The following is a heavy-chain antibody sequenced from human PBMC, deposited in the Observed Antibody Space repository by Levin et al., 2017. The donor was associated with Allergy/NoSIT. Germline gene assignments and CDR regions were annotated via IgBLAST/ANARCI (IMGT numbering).Heavy chain of an antibody. Sequence: GESLKISCKASGYTFTSYDINWVRQATGQGLEWMGWMNPNSGNTGYAQKFQGRVTMTRNTSISTAYMELSSLRSEDTAVYYCARGAGRGTVSVMYLPTHWYFDLWGRGTLVTVSS. CDR2: MNPNSGNT. J-gene: IGHJ2*01. D-gene: IGHD3-16*01. CDR1: GYTFTSYD. CDR3: ARGAGRGTVSVMYLPTHWYFDL. V-gene: IGHV1-8*01.